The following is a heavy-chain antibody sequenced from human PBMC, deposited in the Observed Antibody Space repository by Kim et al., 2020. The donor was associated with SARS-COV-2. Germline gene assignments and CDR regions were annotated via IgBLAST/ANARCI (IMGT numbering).Heavy chain of an antibody. CDR3: ARSARGSYGSGTYASYYYYGMDV. V-gene: IGHV5-51*01. CDR2: IYPGDSDT. J-gene: IGHJ6*02. D-gene: IGHD3-10*01. Sequence: GESLKISCEGSGDSFSSYWIAWVRQMPGKGLEWMGIIYPGDSDTRYSPSFQGQVTISVDKSISTAYLQWGSLKASDSGMYYCARSARGSYGSGTYASYYYYGMDVWGQGTTVTVSS. CDR1: GDSFSSYW.